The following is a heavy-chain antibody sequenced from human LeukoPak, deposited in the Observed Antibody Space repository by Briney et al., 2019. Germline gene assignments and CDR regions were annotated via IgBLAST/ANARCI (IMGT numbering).Heavy chain of an antibody. CDR1: GGSISSSSYY. Sequence: SETLSLTCTVSGGSISSSSYYWGWIRQPPGKGLEWIGSIYYSGSTYYNPSLKSRVTISVDTSKNQFSLKLSSVTAADTAVYYCARANYDFWSGYYTRYYYYYMDVWGKGTTVTVSS. V-gene: IGHV4-39*07. J-gene: IGHJ6*03. D-gene: IGHD3-3*01. CDR2: IYYSGST. CDR3: ARANYDFWSGYYTRYYYYYMDV.